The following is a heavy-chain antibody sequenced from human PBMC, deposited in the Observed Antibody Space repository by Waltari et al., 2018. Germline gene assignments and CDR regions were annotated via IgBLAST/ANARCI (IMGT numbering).Heavy chain of an antibody. V-gene: IGHV3-23*01. CDR3: AKSTTSWFASIDS. CDR1: GFTFSNYG. CDR2: IRGTSGAT. Sequence: DVQLLESGGGLIQPGESLKLSCAASGFTFSNYGMSWVRRAPGEGLDGVSVIRGTSGATYDADFVQGRFSISRDNSKNILYLQLNSLRTEDTAIYYCAKSTTSWFASIDSWGQGALVTVSS. D-gene: IGHD2-2*01. J-gene: IGHJ4*02.